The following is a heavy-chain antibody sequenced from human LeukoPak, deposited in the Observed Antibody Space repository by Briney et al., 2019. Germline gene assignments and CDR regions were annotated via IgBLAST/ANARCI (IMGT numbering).Heavy chain of an antibody. J-gene: IGHJ6*03. CDR3: ARAPGAYSMVRGVPYYYYMDV. D-gene: IGHD3-10*01. CDR1: GGSISSYY. Sequence: SETLSLTCTVSGGSISSYYWSWIRQPPGKGLEWIGYIYYSGSTNYNPSLKSRVTISVDTSKNQFSLKLSSVTAADTAVYYCARAPGAYSMVRGVPYYYYMDVWGKGTTVTVSS. V-gene: IGHV4-59*01. CDR2: IYYSGST.